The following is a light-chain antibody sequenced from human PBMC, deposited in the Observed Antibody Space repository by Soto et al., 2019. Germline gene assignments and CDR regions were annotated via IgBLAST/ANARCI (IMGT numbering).Light chain of an antibody. CDR2: EVT. CDR1: SSDVGGYDF. J-gene: IGLJ2*01. Sequence: QSVLTQPASGSGSLGQSITISCTGTSSDVGGYDFVSWYQQYPGKAPKLMIYEVTNRPSGVSKRFSGSKSGNTASLNISGLQAEEEADYYCSSYTSIRGVFCGGTQLTVL. V-gene: IGLV2-14*01. CDR3: SSYTSIRGV.